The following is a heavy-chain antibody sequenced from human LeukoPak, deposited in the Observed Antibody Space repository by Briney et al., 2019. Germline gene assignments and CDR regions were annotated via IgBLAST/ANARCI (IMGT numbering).Heavy chain of an antibody. CDR3: ARGRSRDIVVVVAATGGFDY. CDR1: GFTFSSYA. J-gene: IGHJ4*02. V-gene: IGHV3-64*01. CDR2: ISSNGGST. Sequence: GGSLRLSCAASGFTFSSYAMHWVRQAPGKGLEYVSAISSNGGSTYYANSVKGRFTISRDNSKNTLYLQMGSLRAEDMAVYYCARGRSRDIVVVVAATGGFDYWGQGTLVTVSS. D-gene: IGHD2-15*01.